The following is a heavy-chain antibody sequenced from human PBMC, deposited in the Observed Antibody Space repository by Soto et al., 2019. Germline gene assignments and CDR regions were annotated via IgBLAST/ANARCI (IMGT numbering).Heavy chain of an antibody. CDR1: GFTFSSYG. J-gene: IGHJ6*02. D-gene: IGHD3-3*01. V-gene: IGHV3-30*18. Sequence: PGGSLRLSCAASGFTFSSYGMHWVRQAPGKGLEWVAVISYDGSNKYYADSVKGRFTISRDNSKNTLYLQMNSLRAEDTAVYYCAKEFGRFLEWLLPYYYYGMDVWGQGTTVTVSS. CDR2: ISYDGSNK. CDR3: AKEFGRFLEWLLPYYYYGMDV.